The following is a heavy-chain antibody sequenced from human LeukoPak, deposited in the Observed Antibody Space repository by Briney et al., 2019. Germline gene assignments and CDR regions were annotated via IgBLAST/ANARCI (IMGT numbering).Heavy chain of an antibody. CDR2: IYYSGST. Sequence: SETLSLTCTVSGGSISSSSYYWGWIRQPPGKGLEWIGSIYYSGSTYYNPSLKSRVTISVDTSKNQFSLKLSSVTAADTAVYYCASHQSRQDAFDIWGRGTMVTVSS. J-gene: IGHJ3*02. CDR1: GGSISSSSYY. V-gene: IGHV4-39*01. CDR3: ASHQSRQDAFDI.